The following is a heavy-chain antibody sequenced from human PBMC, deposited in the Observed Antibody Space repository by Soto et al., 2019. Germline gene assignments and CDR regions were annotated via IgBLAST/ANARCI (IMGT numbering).Heavy chain of an antibody. Sequence: ASVKVSCKASGGTFSSYTISWVRQAPGQGLEWMGRIIPILGIANYAQKFQGRVTITADKSTSTAYMELSSLRSEDTAVYYCARYIAVAHYDPFDIWGQGTMVTVSS. D-gene: IGHD6-19*01. CDR2: IIPILGIA. CDR1: GGTFSSYT. V-gene: IGHV1-69*02. CDR3: ARYIAVAHYDPFDI. J-gene: IGHJ3*02.